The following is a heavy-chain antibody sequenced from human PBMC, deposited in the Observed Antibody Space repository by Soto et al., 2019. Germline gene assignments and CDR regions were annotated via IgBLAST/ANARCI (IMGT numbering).Heavy chain of an antibody. CDR2: MNPNSGNT. Sequence: QVQLVQSGAEVKKPGASVKVSCKASGYTFTSYDINWVRQATGQGLEWMGWMNPNSGNTGYAQKFQGRVTMTRNPSLSTAYMELRSLRSEDTGVYSCATARSSGSYVDYWCPGPRVTVSS. CDR1: GYTFTSYD. J-gene: IGHJ4*02. V-gene: IGHV1-8*01. CDR3: ATARSSGSYVDY. D-gene: IGHD6-19*01.